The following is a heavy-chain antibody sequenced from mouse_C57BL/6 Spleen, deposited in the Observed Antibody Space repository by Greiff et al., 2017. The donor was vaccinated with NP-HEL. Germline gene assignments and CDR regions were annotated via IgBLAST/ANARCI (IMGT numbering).Heavy chain of an antibody. CDR1: GYSITSGYY. V-gene: IGHV3-6*01. CDR3: ARYYYGSSIYFDY. CDR2: ISYDGSN. Sequence: ESGPGLVKPSQSLSLTCSVTGYSITSGYYWNWIRQFPGNKLEWMGYISYDGSNNYNPSLKNRISITRDTSTNQFFLKLNSVTTEDTATYYCARYYYGSSIYFDYWGQGTTLTVSS. J-gene: IGHJ2*01. D-gene: IGHD1-1*01.